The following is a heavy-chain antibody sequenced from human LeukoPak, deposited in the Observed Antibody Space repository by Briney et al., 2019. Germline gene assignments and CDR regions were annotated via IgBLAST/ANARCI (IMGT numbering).Heavy chain of an antibody. J-gene: IGHJ4*02. Sequence: GGSLRLSCAASGFTFSSYAMHWVRQAPGKGLKWVAVISYDGSNKYYADSVKGRFTISRDNSKNTLYLQMNSLRAEDTAVYYCARDRYGGSYFDYWGQGTLVTVSS. CDR2: ISYDGSNK. V-gene: IGHV3-30-3*01. CDR3: ARDRYGGSYFDY. D-gene: IGHD1-26*01. CDR1: GFTFSSYA.